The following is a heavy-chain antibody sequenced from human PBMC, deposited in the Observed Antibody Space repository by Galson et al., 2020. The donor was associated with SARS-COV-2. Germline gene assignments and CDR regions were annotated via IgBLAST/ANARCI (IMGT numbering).Heavy chain of an antibody. J-gene: IGHJ5*02. D-gene: IGHD2-2*02. Sequence: SETLSLTCTVSGGSISSGGYYWSWIRQHPGKGLEWIGYIYYSGSTYYNPSLKSRVTISVDTSKNQFSLKLSSVTAADTAVYYCARESAGYCSSTSGYTNWFDPWGQGTLVTVAS. V-gene: IGHV4-31*03. CDR2: IYYSGST. CDR3: ARESAGYCSSTSGYTNWFDP. CDR1: GGSISSGGYY.